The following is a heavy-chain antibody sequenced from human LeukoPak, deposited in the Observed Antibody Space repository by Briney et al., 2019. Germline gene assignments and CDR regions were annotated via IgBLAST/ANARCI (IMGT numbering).Heavy chain of an antibody. CDR2: ISSSGSTI. J-gene: IGHJ4*02. Sequence: PGGSLRLSCAASGFTFSSYEMNWVRQAPGKGLEWVSYISSSGSTIYYADSVKGRFAISRNNAKSSLYLQMNSLTAEDTAVYYCARVWQDYSNTDYWGQGTLVTVSS. CDR1: GFTFSSYE. D-gene: IGHD4-11*01. CDR3: ARVWQDYSNTDY. V-gene: IGHV3-48*03.